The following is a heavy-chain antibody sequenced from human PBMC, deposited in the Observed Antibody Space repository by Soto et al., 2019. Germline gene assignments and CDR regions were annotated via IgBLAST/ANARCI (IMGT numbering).Heavy chain of an antibody. D-gene: IGHD3-3*02. CDR3: TSGGATVEALNWFDP. J-gene: IGHJ5*02. CDR2: IQNSGNT. Sequence: SETLSLTCSVSSGSISNYHWSWIRQPPGKGLEWLGYIQNSGNTKYNPSFKSRVTMSIDSSKNQFSLKLSSVTAADTAIYYCTSGGATVEALNWFDPWGQGAPVTVSS. V-gene: IGHV4-59*01. CDR1: SGSISNYH.